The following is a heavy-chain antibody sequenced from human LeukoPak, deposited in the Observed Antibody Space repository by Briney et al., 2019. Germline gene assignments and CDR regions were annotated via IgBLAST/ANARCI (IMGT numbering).Heavy chain of an antibody. CDR3: ARDTMTTVTTGYYYGMDV. V-gene: IGHV1-2*02. J-gene: IGHJ6*02. Sequence: GASVKVSCKASGYTFTSYDINWVRQAPGQGLEWMGWINPNSGGTDYAQKFQGRVTMTRDTSISTAYMELSRLRSDDTAVYYCARDTMTTVTTGYYYGMDVWGQGTTVTVSS. CDR2: INPNSGGT. D-gene: IGHD4-17*01. CDR1: GYTFTSYD.